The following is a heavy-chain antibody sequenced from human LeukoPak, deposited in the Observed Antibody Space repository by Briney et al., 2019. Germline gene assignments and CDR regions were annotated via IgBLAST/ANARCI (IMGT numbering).Heavy chain of an antibody. Sequence: SETLSLTCTVSGGSISSYYWSWIRQPPGKGLEWIGYIYYSGSTNYNPSLKSRVTISVDTSKNQFSLKLSSVTAADTAVYYCARSTAAPYYFDYWGQGTLVTVSS. CDR2: IYYSGST. CDR3: ARSTAAPYYFDY. J-gene: IGHJ4*02. V-gene: IGHV4-59*01. D-gene: IGHD2-21*02. CDR1: GGSISSYY.